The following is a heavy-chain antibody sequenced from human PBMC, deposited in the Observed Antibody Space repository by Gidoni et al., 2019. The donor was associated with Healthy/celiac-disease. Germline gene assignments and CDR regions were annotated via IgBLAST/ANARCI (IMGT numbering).Heavy chain of an antibody. CDR3: ARTYNWNAPRGYYFDY. D-gene: IGHD1-20*01. V-gene: IGHV1-69*01. CDR2: IIPIFGTA. Sequence: QVQLVQSGAEVKKPGSSVKVSCKASGGTFSSYAISWVRQAPGQGLEWMGGIIPIFGTANYARKFQGRVTITADESTSTAYMELSSLRSEDTAVYYCARTYNWNAPRGYYFDYWGQGTLVTVSS. J-gene: IGHJ4*02. CDR1: GGTFSSYA.